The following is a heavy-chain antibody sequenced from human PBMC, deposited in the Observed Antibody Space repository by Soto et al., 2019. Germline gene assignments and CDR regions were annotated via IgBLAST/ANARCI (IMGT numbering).Heavy chain of an antibody. D-gene: IGHD6-13*01. CDR1: GYTFTSNG. V-gene: IGHV1-8*01. CDR3: ARGGPAAGYDL. Sequence: GASVKVSCKASGYTFTSNGINWVRQASGQGLEWMGWMNPNTGGSGYAQDFQGRITMTRDTATSTAYMELTSLRSDDTAVYYCARGGPAAGYDLWG. J-gene: IGHJ3*01. CDR2: MNPNTGGS.